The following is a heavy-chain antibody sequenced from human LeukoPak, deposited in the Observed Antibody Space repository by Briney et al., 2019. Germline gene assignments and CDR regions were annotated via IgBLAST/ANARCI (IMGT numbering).Heavy chain of an antibody. CDR3: ARDFLSITIVRVDWFDP. J-gene: IGHJ5*02. V-gene: IGHV1-2*02. CDR1: GYTFTGYY. Sequence: ASVKVSCKASGYTFTGYYMHWVRQAPGQGLEWMGWINPNSGGTNYAQKFQGRVTMTRDTSISTAYMELSRLRSDDTAVYYCARDFLSITIVRVDWFDPWGQGTLVTVSS. D-gene: IGHD3-10*01. CDR2: INPNSGGT.